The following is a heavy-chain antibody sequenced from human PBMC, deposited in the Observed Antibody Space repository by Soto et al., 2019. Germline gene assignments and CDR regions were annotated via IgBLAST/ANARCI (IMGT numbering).Heavy chain of an antibody. CDR1: GFTVSNNY. J-gene: IGHJ4*02. D-gene: IGHD3-10*01. CDR3: ATQPGGGGY. CDR2: IYSGGYT. Sequence: EVQLVESGGGLIQPGGSLRLSCAVSGFTVSNNYMSWVRQAPGKGLEGVSVIYSGGYTAYGDSVKGRFTISRDNSKNTLFPKTHSLGADGPAVFYWATQPGGGGYWGQGTLVTVSS. V-gene: IGHV3-53*01.